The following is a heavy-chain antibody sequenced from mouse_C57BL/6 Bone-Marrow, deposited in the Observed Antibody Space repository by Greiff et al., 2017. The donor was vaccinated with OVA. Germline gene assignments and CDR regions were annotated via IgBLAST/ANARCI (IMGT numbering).Heavy chain of an antibody. D-gene: IGHD1-1*01. J-gene: IGHJ4*01. CDR1: GYTFTSYW. CDR3: ARRGHYYGSSYDYAMDY. CDR2: IYPSDSET. Sequence: QVQLQQPGAELVRPGSSVKLSCKASGYTFTSYWMDWVKQRPGQGLEWIGNIYPSDSETHYNQKFKDQATLTVDKSSSTAYMQISRLTSESSAVYYGARRGHYYGSSYDYAMDYWGKGTTVTVSS. V-gene: IGHV1-61*01.